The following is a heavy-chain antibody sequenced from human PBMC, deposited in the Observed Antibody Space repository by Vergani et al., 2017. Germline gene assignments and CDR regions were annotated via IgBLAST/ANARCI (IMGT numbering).Heavy chain of an antibody. Sequence: QVQLVQSGAEVKKPGASVKVSCKVSGYTLTELSMHWVRQAPGKGLEWMGGFDPEDGETIYAQKFQGRVTMTEETSTDTAYMELSSLRSEDTAVYYCATWGGPYLYYYYGMDVWGQGTTVTVSS. V-gene: IGHV1-24*01. D-gene: IGHD3-16*01. CDR2: FDPEDGET. CDR3: ATWGGPYLYYYYGMDV. J-gene: IGHJ6*02. CDR1: GYTLTELS.